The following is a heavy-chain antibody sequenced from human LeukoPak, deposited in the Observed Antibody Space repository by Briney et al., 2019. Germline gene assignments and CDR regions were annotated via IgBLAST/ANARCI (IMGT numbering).Heavy chain of an antibody. CDR2: ISRSSNIT. V-gene: IGHV3-48*01. D-gene: IGHD2-15*01. CDR1: GFTFGIYN. J-gene: IGHJ4*02. CDR3: ARDGYCSSGSCHPFDY. Sequence: GGSLRLSCAASGFTFGIYNMNWVRQAPGKGLEWVSYISRSSNITYYADSVKGRFTISRDNAKNSLYLQMNSLRVEDTAVYYCARDGYCSSGSCHPFDYWGQGTLVTVSS.